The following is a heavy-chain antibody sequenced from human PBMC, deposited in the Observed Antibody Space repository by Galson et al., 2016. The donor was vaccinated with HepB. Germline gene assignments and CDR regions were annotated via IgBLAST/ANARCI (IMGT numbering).Heavy chain of an antibody. V-gene: IGHV4-4*02. J-gene: IGHJ4*02. Sequence: SETLSPTCAVSGASISSSNWWCWVRQPPGKELEWIGEIYHSGTTNCNPSLKSRLTLSVDKSKNQFSLKLSSVTAADTAVYYCARPKYYYGSGYYFDFWGQGTLVTVSS. CDR2: IYHSGTT. CDR1: GASISSSNW. D-gene: IGHD3-10*01. CDR3: ARPKYYYGSGYYFDF.